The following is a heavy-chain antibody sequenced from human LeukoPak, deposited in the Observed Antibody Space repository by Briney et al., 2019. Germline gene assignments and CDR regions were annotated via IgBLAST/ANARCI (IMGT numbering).Heavy chain of an antibody. CDR1: GYTFTSYG. CDR2: ISAYNGNT. V-gene: IGHV1-18*01. D-gene: IGHD3-10*01. Sequence: ASVKVSCKASGYTFTSYGISWVRQAPGQGLEWMGWISAYNGNTNYAQKLQGRVTMTTDTSTSTAYMELRSLRSDVAAAYYCARDRGIWFRELLRWFDPWGQGTLVTVSS. CDR3: ARDRGIWFRELLRWFDP. J-gene: IGHJ5*02.